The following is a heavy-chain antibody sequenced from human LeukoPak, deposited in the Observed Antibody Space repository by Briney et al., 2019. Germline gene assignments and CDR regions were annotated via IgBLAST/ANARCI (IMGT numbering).Heavy chain of an antibody. Sequence: GGSLRLSCAVSGFTVSSDYMTWVGQAPGKGLEWVAVIYTGGTTHYADSVKGRFTISRDNSKNTLFLQMNSLRPDDTAVYYCAKDLDGSGTYYNTGQDAFDFWGQGTMVTVSS. CDR2: IYTGGTT. CDR3: AKDLDGSGTYYNTGQDAFDF. D-gene: IGHD3-10*01. J-gene: IGHJ3*01. CDR1: GFTVSSDY. V-gene: IGHV3-53*05.